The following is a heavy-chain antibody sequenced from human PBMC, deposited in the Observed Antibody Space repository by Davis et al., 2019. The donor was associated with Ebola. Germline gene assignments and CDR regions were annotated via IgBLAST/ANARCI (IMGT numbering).Heavy chain of an antibody. CDR2: IKQRGSEE. Sequence: GESLKISCVASGFTFSDYWMSWVRQAPGKGLEWVANIKQRGSEEYYADSVKGRFTISRDNAKTSLYLQMNSLRVEDTAVYFCAKSGWGAYGYGAKSDWGQGTLVTVSS. CDR3: AKSGWGAYGYGAKSD. D-gene: IGHD5-12*01. CDR1: GFTFSDYW. J-gene: IGHJ4*02. V-gene: IGHV3-7*01.